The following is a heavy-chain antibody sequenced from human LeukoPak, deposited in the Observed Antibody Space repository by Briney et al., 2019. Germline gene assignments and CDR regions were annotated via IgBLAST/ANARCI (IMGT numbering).Heavy chain of an antibody. D-gene: IGHD2-2*01. V-gene: IGHV1-18*01. CDR2: ISGYNGNT. Sequence: APVKVSCKASGYTFTNNGIGWVRQAPGQGLEWMGWISGYNGNTAYAQMFHGRVTMTTDTSTSTAYMELRSLRSDDTAMYYCARAGHCSGTSCYAEGFDYWGQGTPVTVSS. CDR1: GYTFTNNG. CDR3: ARAGHCSGTSCYAEGFDY. J-gene: IGHJ4*02.